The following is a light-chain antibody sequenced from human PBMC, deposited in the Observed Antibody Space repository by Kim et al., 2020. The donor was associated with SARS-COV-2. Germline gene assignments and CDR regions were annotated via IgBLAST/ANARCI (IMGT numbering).Light chain of an antibody. CDR3: CSYTSSSLVV. J-gene: IGLJ2*01. CDR1: SSDVGGYNY. V-gene: IGLV2-14*01. Sequence: QSVLTQPASVSGSPGQSITISCTGTSSDVGGYNYVSWYQQHPGKAPKLMIYDVSKRPSGVSNRFSGSKSGNTASLTISGLQAEDEADYYCSYTSSSLVVFGGGTQLTVL. CDR2: DVS.